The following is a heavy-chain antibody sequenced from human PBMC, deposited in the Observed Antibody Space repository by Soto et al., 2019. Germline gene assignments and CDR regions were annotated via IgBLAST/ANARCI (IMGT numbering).Heavy chain of an antibody. CDR3: ARQNRDTPMVPFDV. Sequence: QVQLVQSGAEVKKPGSSVKVSCLASRGTFNRYAINWVRQAPGHGLEWLGALVPQFGTPNYAQKFQDRVTIVADESTNTPSMELRGLTSDDPAVYYCARQNRDTPMVPFDVWGQGTLVTVSS. CDR2: LVPQFGTP. CDR1: RGTFNRYA. J-gene: IGHJ4*02. V-gene: IGHV1-69*01. D-gene: IGHD5-18*01.